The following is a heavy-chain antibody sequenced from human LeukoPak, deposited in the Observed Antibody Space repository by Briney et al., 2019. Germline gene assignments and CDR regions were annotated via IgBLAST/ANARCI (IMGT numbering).Heavy chain of an antibody. D-gene: IGHD2-15*01. CDR1: GGSFSDYY. J-gene: IGHJ6*03. CDR3: ARQDSGGTFYFSNYMDV. CDR2: INHNGST. V-gene: IGHV4-34*01. Sequence: SETLSLTCAVYGGSFSDYYWSWIRQPPGKWLEWIGEINHNGSTNYNPSLKSRVTISVDTSKKQFSLKLSSVTAADTAVYYCARQDSGGTFYFSNYMDVWGKGTTVTISS.